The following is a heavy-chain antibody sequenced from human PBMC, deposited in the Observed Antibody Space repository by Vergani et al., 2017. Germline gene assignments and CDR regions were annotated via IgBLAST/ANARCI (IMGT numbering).Heavy chain of an antibody. J-gene: IGHJ6*03. Sequence: QVQLVQSGAEVKKPGASVKVSCKASGYIFSGYYIHWVRQAPGQGLEWMAWINPNSGGTNYAQKFQGRVTMTRDTSISTAYMELSRLISDDTAVYYCARGYCSSTSCSEAYYYYMDVWGKGTTVTVS. CDR3: ARGYCSSTSCSEAYYYYMDV. CDR1: GYIFSGYY. CDR2: INPNSGGT. D-gene: IGHD2-2*01. V-gene: IGHV1-2*02.